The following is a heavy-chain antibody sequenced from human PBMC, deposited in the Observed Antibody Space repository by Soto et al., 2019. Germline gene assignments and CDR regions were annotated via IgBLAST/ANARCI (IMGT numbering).Heavy chain of an antibody. V-gene: IGHV4-30-4*01. J-gene: IGHJ6*02. Sequence: SETLSLTCTVSGGSISSGDYYWSWIRQPPGKGLEWIGYIYYSGSTYYNPSLKSRVTISVDTSKNQFSLKLSSVTAADTAVYYCARVRCSSTSCYYYYGMDVWGQGTTVT. CDR2: IYYSGST. D-gene: IGHD2-2*01. CDR3: ARVRCSSTSCYYYYGMDV. CDR1: GGSISSGDYY.